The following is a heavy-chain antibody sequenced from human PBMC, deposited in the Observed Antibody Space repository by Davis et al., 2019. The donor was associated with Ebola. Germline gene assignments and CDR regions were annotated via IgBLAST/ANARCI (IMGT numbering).Heavy chain of an antibody. Sequence: SVKVSCKASGGTFSSYAISWVRQAPGQGLEWMGGIIPIFGTANYAQKFQGRVTMTTDTSTSTAYMELRSLRSDDTAVYYCAREVPMDVWGQGTTVTVSS. J-gene: IGHJ6*02. CDR2: IIPIFGTA. CDR1: GGTFSSYA. CDR3: AREVPMDV. V-gene: IGHV1-69*05.